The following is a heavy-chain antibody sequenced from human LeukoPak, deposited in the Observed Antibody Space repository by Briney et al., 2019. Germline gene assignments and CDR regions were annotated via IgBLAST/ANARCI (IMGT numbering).Heavy chain of an antibody. CDR3: TKGVLGRTQSVSAGFDY. CDR2: ISYDGSNK. D-gene: IGHD7-27*01. V-gene: IGHV3-30*18. Sequence: PGGSLRLSCAASGFXFSNYGMHWVRQAPGKGLEWVAVISYDGSNKYYADSVKGRFTISRDNSKNTLYLQMNSLRAEDTAVYYCTKGVLGRTQSVSAGFDYWGQGTLVTVSS. CDR1: GFXFSNYG. J-gene: IGHJ4*02.